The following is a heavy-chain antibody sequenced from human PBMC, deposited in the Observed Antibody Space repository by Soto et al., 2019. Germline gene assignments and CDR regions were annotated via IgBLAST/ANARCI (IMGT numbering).Heavy chain of an antibody. D-gene: IGHD3-3*01. V-gene: IGHV4-4*02. CDR2: IYHSGST. CDR3: ARGNYDSNWFDP. J-gene: IGHJ5*02. Sequence: QVQLQESGPGLVKPSGTLSLTCAVSSGSISSSNWWSWVRQPPGKGLEWIGEIYHSGSTNYNPSLKGRVTVSVDKSKNQFSLKLSSVTAADTAVYYCARGNYDSNWFDPWGQGTLVTVSS. CDR1: SGSISSSNW.